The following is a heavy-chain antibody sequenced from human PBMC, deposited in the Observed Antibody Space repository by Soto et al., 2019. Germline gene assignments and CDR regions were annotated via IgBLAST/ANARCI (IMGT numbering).Heavy chain of an antibody. CDR2: ISGSSSFI. J-gene: IGHJ4*02. Sequence: QVQLVESGGGLVKPGGSLRLSCAASGFTFSDYYMSWIRQAPGKGPEWVSYISGSSSFINYVDSVKGRFTISRDNAKNSPYLQMNSLRAEDTAVYYCARDASGWALDYLGPGTLVTVSS. CDR3: ARDASGWALDY. CDR1: GFTFSDYY. D-gene: IGHD6-19*01. V-gene: IGHV3-11*05.